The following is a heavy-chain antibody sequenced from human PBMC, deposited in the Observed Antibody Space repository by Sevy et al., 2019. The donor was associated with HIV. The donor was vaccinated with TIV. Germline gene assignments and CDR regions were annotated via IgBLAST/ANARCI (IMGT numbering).Heavy chain of an antibody. CDR3: AHWLYGDYVTNFDC. J-gene: IGHJ4*02. Sequence: SGPTLVNPTQTLTLTCTFSGISLSTSGMGVGWIRQPPGKALEWLALIYFEDDKRYSPSLKSRLIITKDTSKNQVVLTMTIRDPVDTATYYCAHWLYGDYVTNFDCWGQGTLVTVSS. D-gene: IGHD4-17*01. CDR2: IYFEDDK. V-gene: IGHV2-5*02. CDR1: GISLSTSGMG.